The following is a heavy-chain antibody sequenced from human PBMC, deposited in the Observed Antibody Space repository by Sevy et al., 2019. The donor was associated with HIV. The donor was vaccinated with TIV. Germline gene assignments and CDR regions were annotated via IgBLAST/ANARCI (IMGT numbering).Heavy chain of an antibody. J-gene: IGHJ6*02. V-gene: IGHV1-2*02. D-gene: IGHD1-1*01. Sequence: ASVKVSCKASGYTFTDYYIHWVRQAPGQGLEWMAWINPNDGVTNYAQRFQGGVTVTRDTSISTAYMELRRLRSEDTAIYDCARLTTMPTSDLYGMDVWGQGTTVTVSS. CDR2: INPNDGVT. CDR3: ARLTTMPTSDLYGMDV. CDR1: GYTFTDYY.